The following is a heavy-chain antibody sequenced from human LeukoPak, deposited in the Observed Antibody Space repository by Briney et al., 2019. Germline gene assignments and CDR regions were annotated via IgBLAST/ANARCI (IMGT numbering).Heavy chain of an antibody. V-gene: IGHV4-39*07. Sequence: SETLSLSCTVSGGSVNSSSYYWGWIRQPPGKGLEWIGSIYYSGSTYYSPSLKSRVILSVHTSENQFSLKLSSVTAADTAVYYCARNPAPYYYDSSVGLSFDYWGQGTLVTVSS. CDR2: IYYSGST. J-gene: IGHJ4*02. CDR3: ARNPAPYYYDSSVGLSFDY. CDR1: GGSVNSSSYY. D-gene: IGHD3-22*01.